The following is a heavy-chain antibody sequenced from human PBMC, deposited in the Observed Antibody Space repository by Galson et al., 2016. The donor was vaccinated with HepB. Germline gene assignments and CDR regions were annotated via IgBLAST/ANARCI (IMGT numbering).Heavy chain of an antibody. CDR3: ARSMVRGNWFDS. D-gene: IGHD3-10*01. CDR1: GYTFTAYD. CDR2: MNPNSGST. J-gene: IGHJ5*01. V-gene: IGHV1-8*02. Sequence: VKVSCQASGYTFTAYDINWARQATGQGLEWMGWMNPNSGSTGYAQRLQGRVTMTKNTVISTVYMELRSLGSEDTAVHYCARSMVRGNWFDSWGQGTLVTVSS.